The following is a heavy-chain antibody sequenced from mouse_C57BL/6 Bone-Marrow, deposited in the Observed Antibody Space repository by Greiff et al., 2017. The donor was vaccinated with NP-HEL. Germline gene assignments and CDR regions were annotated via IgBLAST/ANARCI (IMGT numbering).Heavy chain of an antibody. J-gene: IGHJ2*01. CDR2: IDPENGDT. D-gene: IGHD1-1*01. CDR1: GFNIKDDY. CDR3: TFTTVVNY. V-gene: IGHV14-4*01. Sequence: LVESGAELVRPGASVKLSCTASGFNIKDDYMHWVKQRPEQGLEWIGWIDPENGDTEYASKFQGKATITADTSSNTAYLQLSSLTSEDTAVYYCTFTTVVNYWGQGTTLTVSS.